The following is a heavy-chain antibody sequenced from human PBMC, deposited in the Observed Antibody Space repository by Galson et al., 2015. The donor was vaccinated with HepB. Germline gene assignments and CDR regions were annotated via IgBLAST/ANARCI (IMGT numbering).Heavy chain of an antibody. V-gene: IGHV3-7*03. CDR3: ARNSGTYSYYFDP. CDR2: ITQDGSAT. CDR1: GFTFSRYW. D-gene: IGHD1-26*01. J-gene: IGHJ4*02. Sequence: SLRLSCAASGFTFSRYWLSWVRQAPGKGPEWVANITQDGSATYYVDSVKVRFTISRDNAKNSLYFQMNSLRAEDPAVYYCARNSGTYSYYFDPWGQGTLVTISS.